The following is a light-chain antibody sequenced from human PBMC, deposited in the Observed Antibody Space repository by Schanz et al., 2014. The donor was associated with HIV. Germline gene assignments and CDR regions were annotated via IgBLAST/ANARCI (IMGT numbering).Light chain of an antibody. V-gene: IGKV1-9*01. CDR2: AAS. CDR1: HIISSY. CDR3: QQLNTYPLFA. J-gene: IGKJ3*01. Sequence: DIQMTQSPSSVSASVGDRVSITCRASHIISSYLAWYQQKPGKAPNLLIFAASTLQSGVPSRFSGSGSGTEFTLTISSLQPEDFATYYCQQLNTYPLFAFGPGTKVDV.